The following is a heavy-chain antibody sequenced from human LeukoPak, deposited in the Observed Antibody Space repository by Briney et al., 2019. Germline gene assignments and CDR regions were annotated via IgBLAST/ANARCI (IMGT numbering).Heavy chain of an antibody. V-gene: IGHV3-74*01. Sequence: GGSLRLSCAASGFTFDDYAMHWVRQAPGKGLVWVSRINSDGSSTSYADSVKGRFTISRDNAKNTLYLQMNSLRAEDTAVYYCARVGYSYGPHYFDYWGQGTLVTVSS. D-gene: IGHD5-18*01. CDR2: INSDGSST. J-gene: IGHJ4*02. CDR3: ARVGYSYGPHYFDY. CDR1: GFTFDDYA.